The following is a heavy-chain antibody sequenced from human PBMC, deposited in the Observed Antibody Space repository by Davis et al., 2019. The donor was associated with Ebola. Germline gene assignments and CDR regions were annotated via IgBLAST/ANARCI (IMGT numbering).Heavy chain of an antibody. V-gene: IGHV4-34*01. CDR3: ARVSYSSSWRPVLDY. J-gene: IGHJ4*02. CDR2: INHSGST. CDR1: GGSISSYY. Sequence: SETLSLTCTVSGGSISSYYWSWIRQPPGKGLEWIGEINHSGSTNYNPSLKSRVTISVDTSKNQFSLKLSSVTAADTAVYYCARVSYSSSWRPVLDYWGQGTLVTVSS. D-gene: IGHD6-13*01.